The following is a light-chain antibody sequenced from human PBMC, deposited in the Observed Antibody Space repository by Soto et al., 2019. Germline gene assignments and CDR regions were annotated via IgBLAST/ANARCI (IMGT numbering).Light chain of an antibody. J-gene: IGKJ1*01. CDR3: QQYAQLGT. Sequence: EIVLTQSPGTLSLSPGERATLSCRASQSVSSSYLAWYQQKPGQAPRLLIYGASSRATGIPDRFSGSGSGTDFTLTISRLEPEDFAVYYCQQYAQLGTFGQGTKVDIK. CDR2: GAS. CDR1: QSVSSSY. V-gene: IGKV3-20*01.